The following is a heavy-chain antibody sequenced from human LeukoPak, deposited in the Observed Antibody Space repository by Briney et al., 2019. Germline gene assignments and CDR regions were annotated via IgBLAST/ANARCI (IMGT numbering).Heavy chain of an antibody. CDR2: INPNSGGT. CDR1: GYTFTGYY. Sequence: ASVKVSCKASGYTFTGYYMHWVRQAPGQGLEWMGWINPNSGGTNYAQKFQGRVTMTRDTSISTAYMELSSLRSEDTAVYYCARLMVITTDYFDYWGQGTLVTVSS. V-gene: IGHV1-2*02. D-gene: IGHD3-22*01. J-gene: IGHJ4*02. CDR3: ARLMVITTDYFDY.